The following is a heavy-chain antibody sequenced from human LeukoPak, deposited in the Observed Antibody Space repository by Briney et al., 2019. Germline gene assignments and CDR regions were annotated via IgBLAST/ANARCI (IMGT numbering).Heavy chain of an antibody. Sequence: ASVKVSCMVSGYTLTELSMHWVRQAPGKGLEWMGGFDPEDGETIYAQKFQGRVTMTEDTSTDTAYMELSSLRSEDTAVYYCATGGSDRWLIDFDYWGQGTLVTVSS. V-gene: IGHV1-24*01. D-gene: IGHD6-19*01. CDR3: ATGGSDRWLIDFDY. CDR1: GYTLTELS. J-gene: IGHJ4*02. CDR2: FDPEDGET.